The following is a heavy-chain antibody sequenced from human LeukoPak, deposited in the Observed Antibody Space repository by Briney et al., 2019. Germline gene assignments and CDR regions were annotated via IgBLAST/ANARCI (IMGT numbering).Heavy chain of an antibody. CDR3: ASGGYSYGYSGYYYGMDV. D-gene: IGHD5-18*01. CDR2: ISISGSYI. CDR1: GFTFSSYI. Sequence: GGALRLSCAPSGFTFSSYIMNSVPETPGEGLEWVSSISISGSYIYYADSVKGRFTISRDKAKNSLYLQMNSLRAEDKAVYYCASGGYSYGYSGYYYGMDVWGQGTTVTVSS. J-gene: IGHJ6*02. V-gene: IGHV3-21*01.